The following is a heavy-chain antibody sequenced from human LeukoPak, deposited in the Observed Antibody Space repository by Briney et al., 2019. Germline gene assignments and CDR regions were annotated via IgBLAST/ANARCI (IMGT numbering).Heavy chain of an antibody. V-gene: IGHV3-21*01. Sequence: GGSLRLSCAASGFTFSSYSMNWVRQAPGKGLEWVSSISSSSGYIYYADSVKGRFTISRDNAKNSLYLQMNSLRAEDTAVYYCARGPYSSSFGDTAYYYYYGMDVWGQGTTVTVSS. J-gene: IGHJ6*02. CDR1: GFTFSSYS. CDR3: ARGPYSSSFGDTAYYYYYGMDV. D-gene: IGHD6-6*01. CDR2: ISSSSGYI.